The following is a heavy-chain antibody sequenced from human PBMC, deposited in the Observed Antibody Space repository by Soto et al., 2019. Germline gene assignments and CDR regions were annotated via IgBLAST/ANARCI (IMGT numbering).Heavy chain of an antibody. Sequence: GGSLRLSCAASGFTFSSYAMSWVRQAPGKGLEWVSAISGSGGSTYYADSVKGRFTISRDNSKNTLYLQMNSLRAEDTAVYYCAKSRPYNWNYGSEGYYYYYMDVWGKGTTVTVSS. CDR3: AKSRPYNWNYGSEGYYYYYMDV. D-gene: IGHD1-7*01. CDR2: ISGSGGST. V-gene: IGHV3-23*01. J-gene: IGHJ6*03. CDR1: GFTFSSYA.